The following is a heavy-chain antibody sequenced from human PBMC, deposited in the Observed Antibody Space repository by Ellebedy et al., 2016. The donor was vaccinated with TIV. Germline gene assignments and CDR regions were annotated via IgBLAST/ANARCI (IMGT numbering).Heavy chain of an antibody. Sequence: MPSETLSLTCTVSGGSISSGGYYWSWIRQLPGKGLEWIWYIYYSGSTNYNPSLKSRVTIAVDTSKKQIPLKLSSVTAADTAVYYCARSSGWDRFDYWGQGTLVTVSS. D-gene: IGHD6-19*01. CDR1: GGSISSGGYY. J-gene: IGHJ4*02. CDR2: IYYSGST. V-gene: IGHV4-61*08. CDR3: ARSSGWDRFDY.